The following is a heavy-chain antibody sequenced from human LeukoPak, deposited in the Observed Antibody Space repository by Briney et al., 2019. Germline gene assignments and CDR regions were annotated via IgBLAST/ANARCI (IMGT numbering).Heavy chain of an antibody. CDR2: IYPGDSDT. D-gene: IGHD6-13*01. J-gene: IGHJ4*02. V-gene: IGHV5-51*01. CDR1: GYSFTSYW. Sequence: GESLQISCKGSGYSFTSYWIGWGRQMPGKGLEWMGIIYPGDSDTRYSPSFQGQATISADKSISTAYLQWSSLKASDTATYYCARVEQDSSSWYVYWGQGTLVTVSS. CDR3: ARVEQDSSSWYVY.